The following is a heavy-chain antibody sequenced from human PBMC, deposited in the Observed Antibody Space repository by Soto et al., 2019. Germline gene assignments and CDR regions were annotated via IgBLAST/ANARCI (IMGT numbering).Heavy chain of an antibody. J-gene: IGHJ4*02. D-gene: IGHD3-22*01. CDR1: GFTFISYG. CDR3: ARDYDSSGYPRYYFDY. Sequence: QVQLVESGGGVVQPGRSLRLSCAASGFTFISYGMHWVRQAPGKGLEWVAVIWYDGSNKYYADSVKGRFTISRDNSKNTRYLQMDSLRAEDTAVYYCARDYDSSGYPRYYFDYWGQGTLVTVSS. CDR2: IWYDGSNK. V-gene: IGHV3-33*01.